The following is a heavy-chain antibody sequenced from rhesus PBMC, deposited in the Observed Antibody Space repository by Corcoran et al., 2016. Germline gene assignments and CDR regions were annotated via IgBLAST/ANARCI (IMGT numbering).Heavy chain of an antibody. V-gene: IGHV4S10*01. J-gene: IGHJ4*01. CDR1: GGSISDRYR. CDR2: IDGISKST. Sequence: QVQLQESGPGVVKPSETLSLTCAVSGGSISDRYRLSWFRQPPGKGLEGIGYIDGISKSTNYKPALKSRVTMSKETAKNQFSLKLSSVTAADTAVYYCARESEAAAGTRFDYWGQGVLVTVSS. D-gene: IGHD6-25*01. CDR3: ARESEAAAGTRFDY.